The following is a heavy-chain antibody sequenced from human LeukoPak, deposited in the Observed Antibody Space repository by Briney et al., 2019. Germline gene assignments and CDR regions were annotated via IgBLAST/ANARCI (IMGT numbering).Heavy chain of an antibody. J-gene: IGHJ3*02. V-gene: IGHV3-7*01. D-gene: IGHD3-10*01. CDR3: ARGGKSGAFDI. Sequence: GGSLRLSCAASGFTFSSYWMSWVRQAPGKGLEWVANIKEDGSEKFYVDPVKGRFAISRDNAKNSLFLQMNSLSDEDTAFYYCARGGKSGAFDIWGQGTLVTVSS. CDR1: GFTFSSYW. CDR2: IKEDGSEK.